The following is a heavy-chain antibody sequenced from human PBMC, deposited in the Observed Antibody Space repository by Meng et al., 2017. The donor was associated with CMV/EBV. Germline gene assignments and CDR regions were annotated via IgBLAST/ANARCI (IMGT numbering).Heavy chain of an antibody. J-gene: IGHJ1*01. CDR3: TTVSIVVVPAAIGAEYFQH. V-gene: IGHV3-15*01. CDR2: IKSKTDGGTT. D-gene: IGHD2-2*01. CDR1: GFTFSNAW. Sequence: GGSLRLSCAASGFTFSNAWMSWVRQAPGKGLEWVGRIKSKTDGGTTDYAAPVKGRFTISRDDSKNTLYLQMNSLKTEDTAVYYCTTVSIVVVPAAIGAEYFQHWGRAPWSPSPQ.